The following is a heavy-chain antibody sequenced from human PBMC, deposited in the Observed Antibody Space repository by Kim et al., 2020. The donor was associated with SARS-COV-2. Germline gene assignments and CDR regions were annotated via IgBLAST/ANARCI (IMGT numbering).Heavy chain of an antibody. V-gene: IGHV1-18*01. J-gene: IGHJ4*02. Sequence: ASVKVSCKASGYTFTSYGISWVRQAPGQGLEWMGWISAYNGNTNYAQKLQGRVTMTTDTSTSTAYMELRSLRSDDTAVYYCARVGATGYCSGGSCYRESSWYYWGQGTLVTVSS. CDR3: ARVGATGYCSGGSCYRESSWYY. D-gene: IGHD2-15*01. CDR1: GYTFTSYG. CDR2: ISAYNGNT.